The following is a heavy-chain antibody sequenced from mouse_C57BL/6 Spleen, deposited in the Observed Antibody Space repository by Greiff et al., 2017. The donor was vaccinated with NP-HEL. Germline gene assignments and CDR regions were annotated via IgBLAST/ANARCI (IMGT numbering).Heavy chain of an antibody. J-gene: IGHJ4*01. V-gene: IGHV5-6*01. CDR3: ASHDTTPVARGAMDY. CDR2: ISSGGSYT. CDR1: GFTFSSYG. Sequence: EVKLMESGGDLVKPGGSLKLSCAASGFTFSSYGMSWVRQTPDKRLEWVATISSGGSYTYYPDSVKGRFTISRDNAKNTLYLQMSSLKSEDTAMYYCASHDTTPVARGAMDYWGQGTSVTVSS. D-gene: IGHD1-1*01.